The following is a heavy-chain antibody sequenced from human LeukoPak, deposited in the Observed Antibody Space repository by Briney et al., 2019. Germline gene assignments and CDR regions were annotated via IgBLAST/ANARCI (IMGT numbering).Heavy chain of an antibody. CDR1: GFTVSSNY. J-gene: IGHJ4*02. D-gene: IGHD1-14*01. Sequence: GGSLRLSCAASGFTVSSNYMSWVRQAPGKGLEWVSVIYSAGSTYYADSVKGRFTISRDNSKNTLYLQMDSLRAEDTAVYYCARDVGGYYFDYWGQGTLVTVSS. CDR3: ARDVGGYYFDY. CDR2: IYSAGST. V-gene: IGHV3-53*01.